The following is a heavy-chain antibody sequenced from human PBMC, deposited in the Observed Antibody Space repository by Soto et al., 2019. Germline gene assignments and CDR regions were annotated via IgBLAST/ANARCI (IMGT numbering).Heavy chain of an antibody. CDR3: LKDAPNGSIDE. D-gene: IGHD3-10*01. J-gene: IGHJ4*02. V-gene: IGHV3-9*01. CDR2: VSPTGDTV. Sequence: VQVVASGGGLVQPGRSLRLSCAVSGFRFEQYVMHWVRQAPGKGLECVSTVSPTGDTVAYADSVEGRFTVSRDNAKNSLSLQMNSLKSDDTAFYYCLKDAPNGSIDEWGQGTLVTVSS. CDR1: GFRFEQYV.